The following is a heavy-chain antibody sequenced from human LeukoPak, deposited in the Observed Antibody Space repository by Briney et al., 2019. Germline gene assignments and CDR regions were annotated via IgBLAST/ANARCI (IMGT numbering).Heavy chain of an antibody. CDR1: GGSISSYY. D-gene: IGHD6-19*01. Sequence: SETLSLTCTVSGGSISSYYWSWIRQPPGKGLEWIGYIYYSGSTNYNPSLKSRVTISVDTSKNQFSLKLNSVTAADTAVYYCATDISSGYTPEWGQGTLVTVSS. CDR2: IYYSGST. CDR3: ATDISSGYTPE. V-gene: IGHV4-59*12. J-gene: IGHJ4*02.